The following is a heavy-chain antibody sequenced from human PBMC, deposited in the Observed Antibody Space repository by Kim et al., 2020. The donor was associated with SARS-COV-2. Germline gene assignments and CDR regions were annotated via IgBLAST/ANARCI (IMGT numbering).Heavy chain of an antibody. J-gene: IGHJ4*02. CDR3: VKDQWDS. D-gene: IGHD6-19*01. V-gene: IGHV3-23*01. CDR1: GFTFSSYA. CDR2: ITNSGSNT. Sequence: GGSLRLSCAASGFTFSSYAMSWVRQAPGKGLEWVSIITNSGSNTHYADSVKGRFIISRDNSKNTLYLQMSSLRADDTAVYYCVKDQWDSWGQGTLVSVSS.